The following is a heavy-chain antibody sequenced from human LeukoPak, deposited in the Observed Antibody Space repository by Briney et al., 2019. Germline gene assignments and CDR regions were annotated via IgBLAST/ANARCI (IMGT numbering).Heavy chain of an antibody. D-gene: IGHD2-15*01. CDR2: MSSSDDGR. V-gene: IGHV3-23*01. CDR3: AKNGDRGAFCSGGTCYPYYYYYMDV. Sequence: PGGSLRLSCATSGFSFSSYAMSWVRQAPGKGLEWVSSMSSSDDGRYHAASVRGRFTISRDTSRSTLYLQMNSLRAEDAAVYYCAKNGDRGAFCSGGTCYPYYYYYMDVWGKGTTVTISS. CDR1: GFSFSSYA. J-gene: IGHJ6*03.